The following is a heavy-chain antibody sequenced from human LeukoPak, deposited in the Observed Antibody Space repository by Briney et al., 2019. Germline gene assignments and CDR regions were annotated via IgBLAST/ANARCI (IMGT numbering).Heavy chain of an antibody. D-gene: IGHD3-22*01. CDR3: AKAYYYDSSGYYSLGAFDI. J-gene: IGHJ3*02. Sequence: PGGSLRLSCAASGFTFSSYSMNWVRQAPGKGLEWVSGISWNSGSIGYADSVKGRFTISRDNAKNSLYLQMNSLRAEDTALYCCAKAYYYDSSGYYSLGAFDIWGQGTMVTVSS. V-gene: IGHV3-9*01. CDR2: ISWNSGSI. CDR1: GFTFSSYS.